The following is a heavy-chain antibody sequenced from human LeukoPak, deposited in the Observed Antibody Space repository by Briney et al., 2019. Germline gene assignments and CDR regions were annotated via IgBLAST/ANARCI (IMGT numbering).Heavy chain of an antibody. V-gene: IGHV3-74*01. J-gene: IGHJ4*02. Sequence: GGSLSLSCVATGFSFSGSWPRWVSLHPGGGRVWVSRINSDGTTTTYADSVKGRFTISRDNSKNTLYLQMNSLRAEDTAVYYCARDEFLSGYVEYWGQGTLVTVSS. D-gene: IGHD1-26*01. CDR3: ARDEFLSGYVEY. CDR1: GFSFSGSW. CDR2: INSDGTTT.